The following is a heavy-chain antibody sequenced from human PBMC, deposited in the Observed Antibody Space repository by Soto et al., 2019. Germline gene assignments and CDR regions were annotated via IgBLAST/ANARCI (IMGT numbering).Heavy chain of an antibody. D-gene: IGHD5-12*01. V-gene: IGHV1-3*01. J-gene: IGHJ5*02. CDR1: GYTFTSYA. CDR3: AREVEMATIARDNWFDP. CDR2: INAGNGNT. Sequence: QVQLVQSGAEVKKPGASVKVSCKASGYTFTSYAMHWVRQAPGQRLEWMGWINAGNGNTKYSQKFQGRVTITRDTSASTAYMELSSLRSEDTAVYYCAREVEMATIARDNWFDPWGQGTLVTVSS.